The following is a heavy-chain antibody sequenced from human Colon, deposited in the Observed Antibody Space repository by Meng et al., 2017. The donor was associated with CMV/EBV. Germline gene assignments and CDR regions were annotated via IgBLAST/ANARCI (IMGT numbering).Heavy chain of an antibody. J-gene: IGHJ4*02. V-gene: IGHV1-2*02. CDR1: GYAFIDYY. CDR2: LNSDAGNT. D-gene: IGHD6-25*01. Sequence: ASVTVSCQASGYAFIDYYIHWVRQAPGQSLEWMGWLNSDAGNTVYAPQFRGRVTMTRDTSINTAYMELRSLKSDDTAVYYCARGAQSQRLLDYWGQGTLVTVSS. CDR3: ARGAQSQRLLDY.